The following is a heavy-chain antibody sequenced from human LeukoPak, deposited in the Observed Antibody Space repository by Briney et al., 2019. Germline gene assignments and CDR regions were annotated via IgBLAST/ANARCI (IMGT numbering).Heavy chain of an antibody. J-gene: IGHJ3*02. CDR1: GFTFDDYA. Sequence: GRSLRLSCAASGFTFDDYAMHWVRQAPGKGLEWVSGLSWNSGSIDYADSVKGRFTISRDNAKNSLYLQMNSLRAEDTALYYCAKEAALSGYDSSRGNAFDIWGQGTMVTASS. D-gene: IGHD5-12*01. CDR3: AKEAALSGYDSSRGNAFDI. V-gene: IGHV3-9*01. CDR2: LSWNSGSI.